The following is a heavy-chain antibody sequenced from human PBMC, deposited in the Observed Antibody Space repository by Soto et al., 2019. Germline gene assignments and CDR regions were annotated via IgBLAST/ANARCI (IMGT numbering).Heavy chain of an antibody. J-gene: IGHJ4*02. Sequence: SETLSLTCTVSGGSISSYYWSWIRQPPGKGLEWIGYIYYSGSTNYNPSLKSRVTISVDNSKNTLYLQMNSLRAEDTAVYYCAKPLDYWGQGTLVTVSS. CDR1: GGSISSYY. CDR3: AKPLDY. V-gene: IGHV4-59*12. CDR2: IYYSGST.